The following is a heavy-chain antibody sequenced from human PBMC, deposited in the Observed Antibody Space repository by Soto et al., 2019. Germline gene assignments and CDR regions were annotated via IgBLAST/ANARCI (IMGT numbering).Heavy chain of an antibody. CDR1: GFTFSSYG. CDR2: ISYDGSNK. CDR3: AKERAEAAGPPLFDY. Sequence: GGSLRLSCAASGFTFSSYGMHWVRQAPGKGLEWVAVISYDGSNKYYADPVKGRFTISRDNSKNTLYLQMNSLRAEDTAVYYCAKERAEAAGPPLFDYWGQGTLVTVSS. V-gene: IGHV3-30*18. D-gene: IGHD6-13*01. J-gene: IGHJ4*02.